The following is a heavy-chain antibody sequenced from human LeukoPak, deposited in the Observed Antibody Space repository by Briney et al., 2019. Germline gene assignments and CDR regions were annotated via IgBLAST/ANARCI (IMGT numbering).Heavy chain of an antibody. Sequence: SETLSLTCTVSGESISSGDYYGSWIRQPPGKGLEWIGYIYYSGSTYYNPSLKSRVTISVDTSKNQFSLKLSSVTAADTAVYYCAREMRAGPTLGWFDPWGQGTLVTVSS. D-gene: IGHD6-13*01. J-gene: IGHJ5*02. CDR1: GESISSGDYY. V-gene: IGHV4-30-4*01. CDR2: IYYSGST. CDR3: AREMRAGPTLGWFDP.